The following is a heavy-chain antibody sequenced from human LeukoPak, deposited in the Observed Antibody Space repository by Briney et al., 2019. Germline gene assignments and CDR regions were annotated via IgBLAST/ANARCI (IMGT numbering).Heavy chain of an antibody. D-gene: IGHD4-17*01. Sequence: GGSLRLSCAASGFTFTNYWMSWVRQSPGKGLEWVANINQDGSAKYYVDSVKGRFTISRDNAKNSLYLQMNSLRTDDTAVYYCAICYSDHPDYFDYWGQGTLVTVSS. CDR2: INQDGSAK. CDR1: GFTFTNYW. J-gene: IGHJ4*02. CDR3: AICYSDHPDYFDY. V-gene: IGHV3-7*03.